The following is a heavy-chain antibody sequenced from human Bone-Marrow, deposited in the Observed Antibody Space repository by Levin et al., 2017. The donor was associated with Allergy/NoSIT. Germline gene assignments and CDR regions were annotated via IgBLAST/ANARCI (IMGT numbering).Heavy chain of an antibody. CDR2: ISAYNGNT. CDR3: AREVVWFGELLPLDY. J-gene: IGHJ4*02. CDR1: GYTFTSYG. V-gene: IGHV1-18*01. D-gene: IGHD3-10*01. Sequence: GESLKISCKASGYTFTSYGISWVRQAPGQGLEWMGWISAYNGNTNYAQKLQGRVTMTTDTSTSTAYMELRSLRSDDTAVYYCAREVVWFGELLPLDYWGQGTLVTVSS.